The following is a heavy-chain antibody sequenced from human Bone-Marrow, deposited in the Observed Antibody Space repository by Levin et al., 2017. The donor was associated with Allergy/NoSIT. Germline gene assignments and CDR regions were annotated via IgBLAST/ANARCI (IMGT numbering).Heavy chain of an antibody. CDR2: LNQDGSVK. J-gene: IGHJ4*02. CDR3: ARLMGTSTIYDY. Sequence: LSLTCAASGFTFSRHWMSWVRQAPGKGLEWVASLNQDGSVKYHVDSVKGRFTISRDNAENSLYLQMSSLTLEDTAVYYCARLMGTSTIYDYWGQGTLVTVSS. V-gene: IGHV3-7*01. CDR1: GFTFSRHW. D-gene: IGHD7-27*01.